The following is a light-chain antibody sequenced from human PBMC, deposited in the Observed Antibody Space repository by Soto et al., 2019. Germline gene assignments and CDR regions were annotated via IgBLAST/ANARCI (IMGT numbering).Light chain of an antibody. Sequence: QSVLTQPPSASGTPGQRVTISCSGSSSNIGSNYVYWYQQLPGTAPKLLIYRSVQRPSGVPDRFSGSKSGTSASLAISGLRSEDEADYYCAAWDDRLSAVVFGGGTKLTVL. V-gene: IGLV1-47*01. CDR1: SSNIGSNY. CDR3: AAWDDRLSAVV. J-gene: IGLJ2*01. CDR2: RSV.